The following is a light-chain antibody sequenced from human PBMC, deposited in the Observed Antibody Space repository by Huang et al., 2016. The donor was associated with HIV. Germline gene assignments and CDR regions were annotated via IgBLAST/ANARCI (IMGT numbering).Light chain of an antibody. J-gene: IGKJ2*01. CDR1: QSVSSN. Sequence: EIVMTQSPATLSVSPGERATLSCRASQSVSSNLAWYQQKPGQAPRLLIYVASTRATGIPARFSGSGSVTEFTLTISSLQSEDFAVYYCQQYNNWPLYTFGQGTKLEIK. CDR2: VAS. CDR3: QQYNNWPLYT. V-gene: IGKV3-15*01.